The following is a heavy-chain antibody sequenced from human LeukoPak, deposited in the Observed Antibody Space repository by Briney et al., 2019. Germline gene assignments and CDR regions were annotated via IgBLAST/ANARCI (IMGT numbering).Heavy chain of an antibody. CDR2: ISWNSGSI. D-gene: IGHD3-22*01. V-gene: IGHV3-9*01. Sequence: GGSLRLSCAASGFTFDDYAMHWVRQAPGKGLEWVSGISWNSGSIGYADSVKGRFTISRDDAKNSLYLQMNSLRAENTALYYCASGRSYDSSGLDYWGQGTLVTVSS. CDR1: GFTFDDYA. CDR3: ASGRSYDSSGLDY. J-gene: IGHJ4*02.